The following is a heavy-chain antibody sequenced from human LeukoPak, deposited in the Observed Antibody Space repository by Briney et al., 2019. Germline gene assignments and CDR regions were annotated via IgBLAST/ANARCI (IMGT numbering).Heavy chain of an antibody. J-gene: IGHJ2*01. CDR3: ARVGAKGGWYFDL. CDR2: ISSGSSYI. Sequence: ASVKVSCKASGYTFTGYYMHWVRQAPGKGLEWVSSISSGSSYIYYADSVKGRFTISRDNAKNSLHLQMNSLRADDTAVYYCARVGAKGGWYFDLWGRGTLVTVSS. D-gene: IGHD3-10*01. V-gene: IGHV3-21*01. CDR1: GYTFTGYY.